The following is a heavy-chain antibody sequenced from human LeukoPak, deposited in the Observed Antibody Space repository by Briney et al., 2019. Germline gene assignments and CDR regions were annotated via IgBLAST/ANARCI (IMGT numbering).Heavy chain of an antibody. CDR2: ISGGSTST. V-gene: IGHV3-21*01. Sequence: PGGSLRLSCAVSGFTFSRYSMNWVRQAPGKGLEWVSVISGGSTSTFYADSVKGRFTISRDNAKNSLYLQMDSLRAEDTAVYYCARNTPSLSTNGMDVWGQGTPVSVSS. D-gene: IGHD3-3*02. J-gene: IGHJ6*02. CDR1: GFTFSRYS. CDR3: ARNTPSLSTNGMDV.